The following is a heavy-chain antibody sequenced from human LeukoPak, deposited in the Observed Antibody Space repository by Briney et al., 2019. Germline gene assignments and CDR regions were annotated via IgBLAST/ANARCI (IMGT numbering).Heavy chain of an antibody. D-gene: IGHD3-10*01. CDR1: GFTFSDYY. CDR2: ISNSGSTI. CDR3: ARASGSVTFYGMDV. V-gene: IGHV3-11*01. Sequence: GGSLRLSCAASGFTFSDYYMSWIRQAPGKGLEWVSYISNSGSTIYYADSVKGRFTISRDNAKNSLYLQMNSLRAEDTAVYYCARASGSVTFYGMDVWGQGTTVTVSS. J-gene: IGHJ6*02.